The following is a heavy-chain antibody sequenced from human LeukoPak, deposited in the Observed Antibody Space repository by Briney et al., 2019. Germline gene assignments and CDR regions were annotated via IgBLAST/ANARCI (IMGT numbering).Heavy chain of an antibody. CDR1: GFTFTKYW. Sequence: GGSLRLSCAASGFTFTKYWMTWVRQAPGKGLEWVGNIKQDGSDKNYMDSVKGRFTISRDNTKNSVYQQMSSLRAEDTAVYYCARVGRGKYSSLAPFDYWGQGTLVTVSS. CDR2: IKQDGSDK. D-gene: IGHD6-6*01. J-gene: IGHJ4*02. V-gene: IGHV3-7*01. CDR3: ARVGRGKYSSLAPFDY.